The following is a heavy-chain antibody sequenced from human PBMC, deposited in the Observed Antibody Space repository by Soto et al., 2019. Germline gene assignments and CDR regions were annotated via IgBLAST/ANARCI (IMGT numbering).Heavy chain of an antibody. Sequence: SETLSLTCTVSGGSISSSSYYWGWIRQPPGKGLEWIGSIYYSGSTYYNPSLKSRVTISVDTSKNQFSLKLSSVTAADTAVYYCARGVLRYFDFDYWGQGTLVTVSS. V-gene: IGHV4-39*01. J-gene: IGHJ4*02. CDR2: IYYSGST. CDR3: ARGVLRYFDFDY. CDR1: GGSISSSSYY. D-gene: IGHD3-9*01.